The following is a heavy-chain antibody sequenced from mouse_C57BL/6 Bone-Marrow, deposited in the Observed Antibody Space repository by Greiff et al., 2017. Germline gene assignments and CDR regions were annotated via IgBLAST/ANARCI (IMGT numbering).Heavy chain of an antibody. J-gene: IGHJ4*01. Sequence: VQLQQPGAELVKPGASVKLSCKASGYTFTSYWMHWVKQRPGQGLEWIGMIHPNSGSTNYNEKFKSKATLTVDKSSSTAYMQLSSLTSEDSAVYYCARAPFYDYDAMDYWGKGTSVTVSS. V-gene: IGHV1-64*01. CDR3: ARAPFYDYDAMDY. CDR1: GYTFTSYW. CDR2: IHPNSGST. D-gene: IGHD2-3*01.